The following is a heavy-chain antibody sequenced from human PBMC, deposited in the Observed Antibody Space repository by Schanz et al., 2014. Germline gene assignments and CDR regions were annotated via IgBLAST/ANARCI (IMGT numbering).Heavy chain of an antibody. J-gene: IGHJ4*02. CDR2: INPSGGST. CDR3: ATGKGDILTGRY. V-gene: IGHV1-46*01. Sequence: QVQLVQSGAEVKKPGASVKVSCKASGYTFTSDSMHWVRQAPGQGLEWMGMINPSGGSTTYAQKFQGRVTMTRDTSTTTAYMELSGLRSEDTAVYYCATGKGDILTGRYWRQGTLVTVSS. CDR1: GYTFTSDS. D-gene: IGHD3-9*01.